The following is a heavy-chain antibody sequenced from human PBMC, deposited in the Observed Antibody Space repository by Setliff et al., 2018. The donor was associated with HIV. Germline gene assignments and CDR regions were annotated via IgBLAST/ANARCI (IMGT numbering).Heavy chain of an antibody. CDR3: TTEGVLLWFGESSNFDY. V-gene: IGHV3-15*01. D-gene: IGHD3-10*01. CDR2: IKSKTDAGTT. Sequence: PGGSLRLSCAASGFTFSSAWMSWVRQAPGKGLEWVGRIKSKTDAGTTDYAAPVQGRFSISRDDSKNRLYLQMNSLKTEDTGVYYCTTEGVLLWFGESSNFDYWGQGTLVTVSS. CDR1: GFTFSSAW. J-gene: IGHJ4*02.